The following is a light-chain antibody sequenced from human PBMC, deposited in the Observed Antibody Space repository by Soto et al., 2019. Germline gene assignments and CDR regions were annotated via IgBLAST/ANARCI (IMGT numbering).Light chain of an antibody. CDR3: QQYNNWPPWT. J-gene: IGKJ1*01. V-gene: IGKV3-15*01. CDR1: QGVGSN. Sequence: EIVMTQSPATLSVSPGERATLSCRASQGVGSNLAWYQHKPGQAPRLLIFGTSTRATGIPARFSGSGSGTEFSLTISSLQSEDFAVYYCQQYNNWPPWTFGQGTKVEIK. CDR2: GTS.